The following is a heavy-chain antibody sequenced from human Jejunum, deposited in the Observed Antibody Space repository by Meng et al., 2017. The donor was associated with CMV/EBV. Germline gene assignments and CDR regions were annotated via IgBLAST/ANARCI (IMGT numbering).Heavy chain of an antibody. J-gene: IGHJ6*02. V-gene: IGHV4-34*01. Sequence: VSGGSISNYYCSWIRQPPGKGLEWIGEINHGGSTNYNPSLKSRVTISVDTSKNQFSLKLSSVTAADTAVYYCARDELGSGGMDVWGQGTTVTVSS. CDR3: ARDELGSGGMDV. CDR1: GGSISNYY. CDR2: INHGGST. D-gene: IGHD3-10*01.